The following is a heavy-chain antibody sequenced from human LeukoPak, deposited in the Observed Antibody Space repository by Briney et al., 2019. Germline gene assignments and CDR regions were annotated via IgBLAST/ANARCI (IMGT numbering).Heavy chain of an antibody. CDR2: IKQDGSEK. CDR3: ARDLAGPPQEAFDI. J-gene: IGHJ3*02. CDR1: GFTFSSYW. Sequence: GGSLRLSCAASGFTFSSYWMSWVRQAPGKGLEWVADIKQDGSEKYYVDSVKGRFTISRDNAKNSLYLQMNSLRAEDTAVYYCARDLAGPPQEAFDIWGQGTMVTVSS. V-gene: IGHV3-7*01.